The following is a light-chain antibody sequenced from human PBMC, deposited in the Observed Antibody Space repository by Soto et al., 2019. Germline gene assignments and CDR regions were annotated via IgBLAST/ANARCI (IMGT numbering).Light chain of an antibody. V-gene: IGKV3-20*01. CDR2: GSS. Sequence: EVVLTQSPGTLSLSPGERATLSCRASQSVSNNYFAWYQQKPGQAPRLLIFGSSDRATGIPDRFSGSVSGTDFTLTISRLEPEYFAVYYCQQYGSSPPYTFGQGTELEIK. CDR3: QQYGSSPPYT. J-gene: IGKJ2*01. CDR1: QSVSNNY.